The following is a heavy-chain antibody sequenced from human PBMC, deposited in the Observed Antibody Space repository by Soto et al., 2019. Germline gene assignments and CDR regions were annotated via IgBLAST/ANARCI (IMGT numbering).Heavy chain of an antibody. Sequence: QVQLVQSGAEVKKPGSSVKVSCKASGGTFSSYAISWVRQAPGQGLEWMGGIIPIFGTANYAQKFQGRVTITADESTSTAYIELSSLRSEDTAVYYCARRRYCSSTSCYGFWFDPWGQGTLVTVSS. J-gene: IGHJ5*02. CDR2: IIPIFGTA. CDR3: ARRRYCSSTSCYGFWFDP. D-gene: IGHD2-2*01. V-gene: IGHV1-69*01. CDR1: GGTFSSYA.